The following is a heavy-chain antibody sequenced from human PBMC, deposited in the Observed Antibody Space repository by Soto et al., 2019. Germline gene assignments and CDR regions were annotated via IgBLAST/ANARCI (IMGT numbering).Heavy chain of an antibody. CDR2: ISAYDGKT. D-gene: IGHD3-3*01. CDR3: ARDPHEFWTSYWFDP. J-gene: IGHJ5*02. Sequence: GASVKVSCKTSGYTFHTYGINWVRQAPGQGLELMGWISAYDGKTTYAEKFQSRVTLTTDTSTSTAYMELRSLRSDDTAIYYCARDPHEFWTSYWFDPWGQGTPVTVSS. V-gene: IGHV1-18*01. CDR1: GYTFHTYG.